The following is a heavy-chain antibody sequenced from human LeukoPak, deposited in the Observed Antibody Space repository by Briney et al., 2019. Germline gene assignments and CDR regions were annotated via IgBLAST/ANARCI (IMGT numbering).Heavy chain of an antibody. J-gene: IGHJ5*02. CDR2: ISVYNGNT. CDR1: GYIFTSYG. CDR3: ARDINGYYYDSHGYYPTDL. V-gene: IGHV1-18*01. Sequence: ASVKVSCKASGYIFTSYGISWVRQAPGQGLEWMGWISVYNGNTNYPQRLQGRGTITTDTSTTTDYMELRSLRSDDTAVYYCARDINGYYYDSHGYYPTDLWGQGTLVTVSS. D-gene: IGHD3-22*01.